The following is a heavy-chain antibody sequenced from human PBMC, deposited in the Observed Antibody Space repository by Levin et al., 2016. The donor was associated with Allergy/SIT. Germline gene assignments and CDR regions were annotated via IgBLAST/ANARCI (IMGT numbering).Heavy chain of an antibody. D-gene: IGHD3-22*01. V-gene: IGHV1-18*01. J-gene: IGHJ4*02. Sequence: ASVKVSCKASGYTFTGYGISWVRQAPGQGLEWMGWISGYNGNTNYAQKFQGRVTMTTDTSTTTAYMELRSLRSGDTAVYYCARDHYYDSSGYYYVYWGQGTLVTVSS. CDR1: GYTFTGYG. CDR2: ISGYNGNT. CDR3: ARDHYYDSSGYYYVY.